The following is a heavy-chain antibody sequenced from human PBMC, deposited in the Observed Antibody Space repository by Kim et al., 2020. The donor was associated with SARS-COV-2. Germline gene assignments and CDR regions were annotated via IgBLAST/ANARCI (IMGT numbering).Heavy chain of an antibody. D-gene: IGHD3-9*01. CDR2: INHSGST. V-gene: IGHV4-34*01. CDR1: GGSFSGYY. Sequence: SETLSLTCAVYGGSFSGYYWSWIRQPPGKGLEWIGEINHSGSTNYNPSLKSRVTISVDTSKNQFSLKLSSVTAADTAVYYCARGEYDILTGYSFYYYYG. J-gene: IGHJ6*01. CDR3: ARGEYDILTGYSFYYYYG.